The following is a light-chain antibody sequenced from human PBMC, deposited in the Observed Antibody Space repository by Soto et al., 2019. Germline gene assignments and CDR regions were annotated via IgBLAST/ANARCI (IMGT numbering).Light chain of an antibody. CDR2: DVS. Sequence: QSALTQPRSVSGSPGQSVTISCTGTSSDVGGYNYVSWYQQHPGKAPKLMIYDVSKRPSGVPDRFSGSKSGTSASLAICGLQSEDEADYYCAAWDDSLNGRVVFGGGTKVTVL. J-gene: IGLJ2*01. V-gene: IGLV2-11*01. CDR1: SSDVGGYNY. CDR3: AAWDDSLNGRVV.